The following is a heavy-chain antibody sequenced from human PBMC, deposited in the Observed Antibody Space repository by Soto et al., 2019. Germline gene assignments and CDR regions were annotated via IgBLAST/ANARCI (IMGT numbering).Heavy chain of an antibody. D-gene: IGHD5-18*01. CDR1: GGSISSSSYY. CDR3: ARWWIQLWSGPNWFDP. CDR2: IYYSGST. V-gene: IGHV4-39*01. Sequence: QLQLQESGPGLVKPSETLSLTCTVSGGSISSSSYYWGWIRQPPGKGLEWIGSIYYSGSTYYNPSLKGRVTISVDTSKNQFSLKLSSVTAADTAVYYCARWWIQLWSGPNWFDPWGQGTLVTVSS. J-gene: IGHJ5*02.